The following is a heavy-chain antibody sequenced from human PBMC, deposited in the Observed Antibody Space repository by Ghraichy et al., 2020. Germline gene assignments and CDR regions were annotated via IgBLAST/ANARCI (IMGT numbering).Heavy chain of an antibody. V-gene: IGHV3-30*18. Sequence: GGSLRLSCAASGFTFSAYGMHWVRLAPGKGLVWVALISYDGSKKYYAGSVTGRFTISRDNSKNTLFLQMDSLRPEDTAVFYCAKEESAYINSGSPFDIWGQGSMVTVSS. CDR2: ISYDGSKK. CDR3: AKEESAYINSGSPFDI. CDR1: GFTFSAYG. J-gene: IGHJ3*02. D-gene: IGHD3-10*01.